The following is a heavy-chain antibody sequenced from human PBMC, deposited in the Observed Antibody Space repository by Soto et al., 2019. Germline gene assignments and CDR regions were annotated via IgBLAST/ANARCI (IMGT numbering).Heavy chain of an antibody. V-gene: IGHV3-11*01. CDR1: GFTFGDYY. D-gene: IGHD6-19*01. CDR3: ARAAVAKPADWY. Sequence: QVQLVESGGGLVKPGGSLRLYCAASGFTFGDYYMSWLRQEPGKGLEWVSYISSSGSSTYYVDSVRGRFTISRDNAKNSLSLQMDRLGAEETAVYYCARAAVAKPADWYWCKGTLVTVSS. J-gene: IGHJ4*02. CDR2: ISSSGSST.